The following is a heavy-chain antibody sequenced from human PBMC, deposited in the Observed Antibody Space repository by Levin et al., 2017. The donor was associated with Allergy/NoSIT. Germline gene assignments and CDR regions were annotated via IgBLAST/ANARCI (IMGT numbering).Heavy chain of an antibody. J-gene: IGHJ5*02. CDR3: ARDQGDLPYNWFDP. D-gene: IGHD3-16*01. V-gene: IGHV4-30-4*01. CDR1: GGSISSGDYY. CDR2: IYYSGST. Sequence: SETLSLTCTVSGGSISSGDYYWSWIRQPPGKGLEWIGYIYYSGSTYYNPSLKSRVTISVDTSKNQFSLKLSSVTAADTAVYYCARDQGDLPYNWFDPWGQGTLVTVSS.